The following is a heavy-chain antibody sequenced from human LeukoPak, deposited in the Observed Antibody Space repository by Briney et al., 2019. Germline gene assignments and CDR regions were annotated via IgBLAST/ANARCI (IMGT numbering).Heavy chain of an antibody. CDR2: IFTSGTI. Sequence: SETLSLTCSVSGGSVSDYHWSWIRQPAGKGLEWIGRIFTSGTIHYHPSLRSRVTISVDQSKNQFFLKLTSVTAADTAVYYCARDRDIADCNWLDPWGQGTLVTVSP. J-gene: IGHJ5*02. CDR1: GGSVSDYH. CDR3: ARDRDIADCNWLDP. D-gene: IGHD6-13*01. V-gene: IGHV4-4*07.